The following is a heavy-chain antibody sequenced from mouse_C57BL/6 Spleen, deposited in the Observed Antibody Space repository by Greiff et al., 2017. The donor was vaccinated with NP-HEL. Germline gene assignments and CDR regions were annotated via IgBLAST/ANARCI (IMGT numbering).Heavy chain of an antibody. J-gene: IGHJ4*01. CDR1: GYTFTSYT. CDR3: ARPLYDYDGYYAMDY. CDR2: INPSRGYT. V-gene: IGHV1-4*01. D-gene: IGHD2-4*01. Sequence: QVQLKESGAELARPGASVKMSCKASGYTFTSYTMHWVKQRPGQGLEWIGYINPSRGYTKYNQKFKDKATLTADKSSSTAYMQLSSLTSEDSAVYYCARPLYDYDGYYAMDYWGQGTSVTVSS.